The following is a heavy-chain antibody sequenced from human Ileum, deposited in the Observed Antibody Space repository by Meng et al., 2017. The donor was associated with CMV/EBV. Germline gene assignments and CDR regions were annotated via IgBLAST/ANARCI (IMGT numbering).Heavy chain of an antibody. V-gene: IGHV1-2*02. CDR1: GYTFNSYH. D-gene: IGHD6-19*01. CDR2: INPNSGGT. J-gene: IGHJ5*02. Sequence: QAWLEQSGAEHNNPAASVKFSCKASGYTFNSYHGHWGRQAPGQGLEWMGWINPNSGGTKYAQKFRGRLTLTRDTSISTVYMDLTTFTSDDTAVYYCARPYTSGWSNWFDPWGQGTLVTVSS. CDR3: ARPYTSGWSNWFDP.